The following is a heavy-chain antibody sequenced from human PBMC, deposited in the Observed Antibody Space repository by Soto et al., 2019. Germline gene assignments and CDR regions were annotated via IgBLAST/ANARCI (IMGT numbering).Heavy chain of an antibody. D-gene: IGHD3-10*01. J-gene: IGHJ6*02. CDR1: GFIFDDYT. V-gene: IGHV3-43*01. CDR3: AKDGSHYYGSGTYPLYGMDV. CDR2: ITWDGGST. Sequence: GGSLRLSCAASGFIFDDYTMHWVRQAPGKGLEWVSLITWDGGSTYYADSVKGRYTISRDNSKNYLYLQMSSLRTEDTALYYCAKDGSHYYGSGTYPLYGMDVWGQGTTVTVSS.